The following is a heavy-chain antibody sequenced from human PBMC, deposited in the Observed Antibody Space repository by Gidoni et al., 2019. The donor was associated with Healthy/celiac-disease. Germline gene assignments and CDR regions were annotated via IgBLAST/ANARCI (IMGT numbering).Heavy chain of an antibody. V-gene: IGHV4-34*01. CDR2: INHSGST. J-gene: IGHJ4*02. Sequence: QVQLQQWGAGLLKPSETLSLTCAVYGGSFSGYYWRWIRQPPGKGLEWLGEINHSGSTNYNPSLKSRVTISVDTSKNQFSLKLSSVTAADTAVYYCARGPWSSSWFGHLQFDYWGQGTLVTVSS. CDR1: GGSFSGYY. CDR3: ARGPWSSSWFGHLQFDY. D-gene: IGHD6-13*01.